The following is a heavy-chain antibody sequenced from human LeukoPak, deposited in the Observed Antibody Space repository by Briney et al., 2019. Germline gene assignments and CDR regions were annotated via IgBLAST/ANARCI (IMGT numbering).Heavy chain of an antibody. CDR2: INHSGIF. D-gene: IGHD4-17*01. J-gene: IGHJ6*02. V-gene: IGHV4-34*01. CDR1: GGSFNRYF. CDR3: ARGISVTPYYGMDV. Sequence: SEALSLTCTVYGGSFNRYFYSWIRQPPGKGLEWIGEINHSGIFDYNPSLKSRVTISVDTSKKQFSLTLTSVTAADTAVYYCARGISVTPYYGMDVWGQGTTVTVSS.